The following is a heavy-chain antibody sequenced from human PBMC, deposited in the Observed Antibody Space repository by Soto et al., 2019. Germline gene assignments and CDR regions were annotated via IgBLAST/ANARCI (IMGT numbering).Heavy chain of an antibody. V-gene: IGHV3-30*03. J-gene: IGHJ6*02. CDR2: ISYDGSNK. CDR3: ASGLSCRGGSCPDYGMDV. Sequence: SLRLSCAASGFTFSSHGMHWVRQAPGKGLEWVAVISYDGSNKYSADSVKGRFTISRDNSKDMLYLQMNSLTADDTAVYYCASGLSCRGGSCPDYGMDVWGQGTTVTVSS. D-gene: IGHD2-15*01. CDR1: GFTFSSHG.